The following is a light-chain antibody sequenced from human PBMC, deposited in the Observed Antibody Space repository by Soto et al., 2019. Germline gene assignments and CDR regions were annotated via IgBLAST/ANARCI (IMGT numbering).Light chain of an antibody. V-gene: IGKV4-1*01. J-gene: IGKJ1*01. CDR3: QQYYTTPWT. CDR2: WAS. Sequence: DIVMTQSPDSLAVSLGERATINCKSSQSVLYSSNDKNYLAWYQQKPRQPPKLLIYWASTRESGVPDRFGGSGSGADFTLTISSLQAGDVAVYYCQQYYTTPWTFDQGTKVEIK. CDR1: QSVLYSSNDKNY.